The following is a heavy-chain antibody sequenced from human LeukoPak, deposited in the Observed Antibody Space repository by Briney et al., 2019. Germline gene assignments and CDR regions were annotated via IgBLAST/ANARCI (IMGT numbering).Heavy chain of an antibody. CDR2: IYTSGST. V-gene: IGHV4-61*02. CDR1: GGSISSGSYY. J-gene: IGHJ5*02. D-gene: IGHD2-15*01. Sequence: SETLSLTCTVSGGSISSGSYYWSWIRQPAGKGLEWIGRIYTSGSTNYNPSLKGRVTISVDTSKNQFSLKLSSVTAADTAVYYCATRRVYCSGGSCYNWFDPWGQGTLVTVSS. CDR3: ATRRVYCSGGSCYNWFDP.